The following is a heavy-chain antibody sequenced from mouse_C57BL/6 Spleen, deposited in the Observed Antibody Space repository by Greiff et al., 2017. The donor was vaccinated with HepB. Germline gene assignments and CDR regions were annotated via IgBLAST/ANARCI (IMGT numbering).Heavy chain of an antibody. CDR2: SNPGSGYT. CDR3: ARDHRGTYWYFDV. CDR1: GYTFTSYW. Sequence: QVQLKESGAELAKPGASVKLSCKASGYTFTSYWMHWVKQRPGQGLEWIGYSNPGSGYTKYNQKFKDKATLTADKSSSTAYMQLSSLTYEDSAVYYCARDHRGTYWYFDVWGTGTTVTVSS. J-gene: IGHJ1*03. D-gene: IGHD2-14*01. V-gene: IGHV1-7*01.